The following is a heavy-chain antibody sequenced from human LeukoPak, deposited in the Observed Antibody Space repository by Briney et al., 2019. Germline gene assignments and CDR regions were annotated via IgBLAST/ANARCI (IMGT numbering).Heavy chain of an antibody. CDR3: ASHSSGYYYQTYYYYYMDV. J-gene: IGHJ6*03. Sequence: SETLSLTCTVSGGSISSHYWSWIRQPPGKGPEWIGYIYYSGSTNYNPSLKSRVTISVDTSKNQFSLKLSSVTAADTAVYYCASHSSGYYYQTYYYYYMDVWGKGTTVTVSS. CDR2: IYYSGST. CDR1: GGSISSHY. D-gene: IGHD3-22*01. V-gene: IGHV4-59*11.